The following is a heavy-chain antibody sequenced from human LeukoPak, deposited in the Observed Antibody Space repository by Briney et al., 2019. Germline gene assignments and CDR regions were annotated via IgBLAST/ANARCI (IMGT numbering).Heavy chain of an antibody. V-gene: IGHV4-39*07. Sequence: SETLSLTCTVPGGSISSSSYYWGWIRQPPGKGLEWIGSIYYSGSTYYNPSLKSRVTISVDTSKNQFSLKLSSVTAADTAVYYCARVGPGYSYGDYWGQGTLVTVSS. CDR2: IYYSGST. J-gene: IGHJ4*02. D-gene: IGHD5-18*01. CDR3: ARVGPGYSYGDY. CDR1: GGSISSSSYY.